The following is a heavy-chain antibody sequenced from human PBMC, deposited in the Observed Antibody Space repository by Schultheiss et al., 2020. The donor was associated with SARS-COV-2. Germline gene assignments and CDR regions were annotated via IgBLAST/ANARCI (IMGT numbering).Heavy chain of an antibody. J-gene: IGHJ4*02. D-gene: IGHD3-16*01. Sequence: SETLSLTCAVYGGSFSGYYWSWIRQPPGKGLEWIGEINHSGSTNYNPSLKSRVTISVDTSKNQFSLKLSSVTAADTAVYYCARHRGDREYFDYWGQGTLVTVSS. V-gene: IGHV4-34*01. CDR3: ARHRGDREYFDY. CDR1: GGSFSGYY. CDR2: INHSGST.